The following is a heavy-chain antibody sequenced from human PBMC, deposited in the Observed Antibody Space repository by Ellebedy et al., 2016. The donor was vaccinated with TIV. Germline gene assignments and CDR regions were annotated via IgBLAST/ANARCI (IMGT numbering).Heavy chain of an antibody. D-gene: IGHD5-24*01. CDR3: ARDGYNTRTIDY. V-gene: IGHV3-21*01. CDR2: ISSSSSYI. J-gene: IGHJ4*02. CDR1: GFTFSSYS. Sequence: GGSLRLSCAASGFTFSSYSMNWVRQAPGKGLEWVSSISSSSSYIYYADSLKGRFTISRDNAKNSLYLQMNSLRAEDTAVYYCARDGYNTRTIDYWGQGTLVTVSS.